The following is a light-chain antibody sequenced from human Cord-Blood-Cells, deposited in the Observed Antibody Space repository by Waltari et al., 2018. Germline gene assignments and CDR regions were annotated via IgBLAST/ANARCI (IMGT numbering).Light chain of an antibody. V-gene: IGKV1-39*01. J-gene: IGKJ4*01. CDR1: QSISSY. CDR2: AAS. CDR3: QQSYSTLT. Sequence: DIQMTQSPSSPSASVGARVTITCRASQSISSYLNWYQQKPGKAPKLLIDAASSLQSGVPSRFSGSGAGTDFTLTISSLQPEDFATYYWQQSYSTLTFGGGTKVEIK.